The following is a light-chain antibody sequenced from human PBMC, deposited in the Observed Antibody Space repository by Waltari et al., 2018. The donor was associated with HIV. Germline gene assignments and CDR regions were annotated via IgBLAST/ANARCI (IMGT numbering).Light chain of an antibody. CDR1: SSDDGGYNL. CDR2: EVS. Sequence: QSALTQPASVSGSPGQSITISCTGNSSDDGGYNLVSWYQQHPGKAPKLMIYEVSKRPSGVSNRFSGSKSGNTASLTISGLQAEDEADYYCCAYAGSTTYVIFGGGTKLTVL. V-gene: IGLV2-23*02. J-gene: IGLJ2*01. CDR3: CAYAGSTTYVI.